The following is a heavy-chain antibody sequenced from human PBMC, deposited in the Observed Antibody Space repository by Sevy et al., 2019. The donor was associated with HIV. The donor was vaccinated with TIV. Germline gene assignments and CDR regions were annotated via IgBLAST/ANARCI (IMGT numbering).Heavy chain of an antibody. CDR1: GGSISSGSYF. CDR3: ARGLRYCSGGSCYPSMDV. J-gene: IGHJ6*03. CDR2: IYTSGNT. V-gene: IGHV4-61*02. D-gene: IGHD2-15*01. Sequence: SETLSLTCTVSGGSISSGSYFWNWIRQPAGNGVEWIGRIYTSGNTNYNPSLTSRVTISLDTSKNQFSLNLTSVTAADTAVYYCARGLRYCSGGSCYPSMDVWGKGATVTVSS.